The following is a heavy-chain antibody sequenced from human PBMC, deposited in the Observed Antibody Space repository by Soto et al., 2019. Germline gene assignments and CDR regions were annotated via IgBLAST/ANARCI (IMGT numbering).Heavy chain of an antibody. CDR3: ARETSACSSTSCYALAFDI. CDR1: SGSISSSNW. CDR2: IYHSGST. D-gene: IGHD2-2*01. Sequence: QVQLQESGPGLVKPSGTLSLTCAVSSGSISSSNWWSWVRQPPGKGLEWIGEIYHSGSTNYNPSLQSRVTISVDKSKNQFSLKLSSVTAADTAVYYCARETSACSSTSCYALAFDIWGQGTMVTVSS. V-gene: IGHV4-4*02. J-gene: IGHJ3*02.